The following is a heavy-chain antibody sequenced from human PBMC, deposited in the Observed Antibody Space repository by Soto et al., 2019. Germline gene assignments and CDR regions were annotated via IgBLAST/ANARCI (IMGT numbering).Heavy chain of an antibody. J-gene: IGHJ4*02. CDR3: ARENSVQAWLHHFDH. D-gene: IGHD5-18*01. CDR1: GFSFSSFA. Sequence: GGSLRLSCEASGFSFSSFAMNWVRQAPGRGLEWVSYISDDGASIYYADSLRGRFTISRDNAKNSLSLQMNNLRAEDTAVYYCARENSVQAWLHHFDHWGLGTLVTVSS. CDR2: ISDDGASI. V-gene: IGHV3-48*03.